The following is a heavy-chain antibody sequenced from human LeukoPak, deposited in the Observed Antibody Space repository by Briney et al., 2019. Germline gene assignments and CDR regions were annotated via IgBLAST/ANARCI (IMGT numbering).Heavy chain of an antibody. V-gene: IGHV3-23*01. J-gene: IGHJ4*02. D-gene: IGHD3-22*01. Sequence: PGGSLRLSCAASGFTFSSYAMSWVRQAPGKGLEWVSGISGSGGSTYYADSVKGRFTIPRDNSKNTLYLQMNSLRAEDTAVYYCASGRYDSSGYYQYYFDYWGQGTLVTVSS. CDR1: GFTFSSYA. CDR2: ISGSGGST. CDR3: ASGRYDSSGYYQYYFDY.